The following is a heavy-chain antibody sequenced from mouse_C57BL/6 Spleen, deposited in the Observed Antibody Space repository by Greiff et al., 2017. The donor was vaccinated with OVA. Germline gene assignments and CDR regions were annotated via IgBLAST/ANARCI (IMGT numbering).Heavy chain of an antibody. CDR1: GYTFTSYW. Sequence: QVQLQQPGAELVKPGASVKLSCKASGYTFTSYWMHWVKQRPGQGLEWIGMIHPNSGSTNYNEKFKSKATLTVDKSSSTAYMQLSSLTSEDSAVYYCARSQLRPYYFDYWGQGTTLTVSS. D-gene: IGHD3-2*02. CDR2: IHPNSGST. J-gene: IGHJ2*01. V-gene: IGHV1-64*01. CDR3: ARSQLRPYYFDY.